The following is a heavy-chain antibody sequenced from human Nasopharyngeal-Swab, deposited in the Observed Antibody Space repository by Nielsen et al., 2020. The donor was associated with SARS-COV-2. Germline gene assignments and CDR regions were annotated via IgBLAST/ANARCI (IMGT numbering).Heavy chain of an antibody. V-gene: IGHV4-34*01. Sequence: SETLSLTCAVYGGSFSGYYWSWIRQPPGKGMAWIGEIHHSGSTNYNPSLKSRVTISVDTSKNQFSLKLSFVTAADTAVYYCASRFGGSGSYTDVWGQGTTVTVSS. CDR2: IHHSGST. CDR3: ASRFGGSGSYTDV. CDR1: GGSFSGYY. J-gene: IGHJ6*02. D-gene: IGHD3-10*01.